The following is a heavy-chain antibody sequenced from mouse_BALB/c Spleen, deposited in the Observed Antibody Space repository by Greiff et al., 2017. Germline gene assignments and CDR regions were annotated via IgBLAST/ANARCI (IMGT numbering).Heavy chain of an antibody. D-gene: IGHD3-2*01. CDR1: GFSLTSYG. J-gene: IGHJ4*01. CDR3: ARAEGTARALYAMDY. Sequence: VKLQESGPGLVAPSQSLSITCTVSGFSLTSYGVHWVRQPPGKGLEWLGVIWAGGSTNYNSALMSRLSISKDNSKSQVFLKMNSLQTDDTAMYYCARAEGTARALYAMDYWGQGTSVTVSS. CDR2: IWAGGST. V-gene: IGHV2-9*02.